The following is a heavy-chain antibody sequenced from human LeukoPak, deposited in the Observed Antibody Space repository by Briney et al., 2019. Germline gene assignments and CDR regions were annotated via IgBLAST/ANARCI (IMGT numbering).Heavy chain of an antibody. J-gene: IGHJ4*02. CDR2: IYHSGST. V-gene: IGHV4-30-2*01. CDR1: GGSISSGGYS. CDR3: ARAAMAVFDY. D-gene: IGHD5-18*01. Sequence: SQALSLTCAVSGGSISSGGYSWSWIRQPPGKGLEWIGYIYHSGSTYYNPSLKSRVTISVDRSKNQFSLKLSSVTAADTAVYYCARAAMAVFDYWGQGTLVTVSS.